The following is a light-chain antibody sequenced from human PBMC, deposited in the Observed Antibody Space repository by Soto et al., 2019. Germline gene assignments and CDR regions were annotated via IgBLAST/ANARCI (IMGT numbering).Light chain of an antibody. CDR2: QVR. CDR1: SGARGGNNS. V-gene: IGLV2-14*01. CDR3: TSSTSDSLSV. J-gene: IGLJ1*01. Sequence: QSALTQPACVSGSPGDLFSISCTGNSGARGGNNSVSRFQQYPGKLPTLFINQVRNRPSGVSTRFSGPKSGNTAPLTIPGLLAEDEADYFCTSSTSDSLSVLGTGTKVTVL.